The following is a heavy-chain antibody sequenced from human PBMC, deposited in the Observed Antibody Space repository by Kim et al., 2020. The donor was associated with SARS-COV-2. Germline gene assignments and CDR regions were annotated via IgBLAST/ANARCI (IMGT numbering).Heavy chain of an antibody. Sequence: GGSLRLSCAASGFTFSSYAMSWVRQAPGKGLEWVSAISGSGGSTYYADSVKGRFTISRDNSKNTLYLQMNSLRAEDTAVYYCAKTSIVVVVAALDYWGQGTLVTVSS. D-gene: IGHD2-15*01. CDR3: AKTSIVVVVAALDY. CDR1: GFTFSSYA. V-gene: IGHV3-23*01. CDR2: ISGSGGST. J-gene: IGHJ4*02.